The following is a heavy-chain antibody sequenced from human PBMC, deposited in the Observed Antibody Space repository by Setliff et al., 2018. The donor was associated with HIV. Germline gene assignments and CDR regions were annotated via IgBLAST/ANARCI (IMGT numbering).Heavy chain of an antibody. J-gene: IGHJ5*01. CDR2: IKSKTDGGTT. CDR3: TAALQQQVVRWFDP. CDR1: GFTFSNAW. Sequence: GGSLRLSCAASGFTFSNAWMSWVRQAPGKGLEWVGRIKSKTDGGTTDYAAPVKGRFTISRDDSKNTLYLQMNSLKTEDTAVYYCTAALQQQVVRWFDPWGQGTMVTVSS. V-gene: IGHV3-15*01. D-gene: IGHD6-13*01.